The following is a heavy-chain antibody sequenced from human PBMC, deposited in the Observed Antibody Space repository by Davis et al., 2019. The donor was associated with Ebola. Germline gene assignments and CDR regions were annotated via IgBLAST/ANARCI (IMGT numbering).Heavy chain of an antibody. CDR2: ISGSGGST. Sequence: PGGSLRLSCAASGFTFSSYAMSWVRQAPGKGLEWVSAISGSGGSTYYADSVKGRFTISRDNSKNTLYLQMNSLRAEDTAVYYCARGFYDSSGYYYVGAFDIWGQGTMVTVSS. D-gene: IGHD3-22*01. CDR3: ARGFYDSSGYYYVGAFDI. J-gene: IGHJ3*02. V-gene: IGHV3-23*01. CDR1: GFTFSSYA.